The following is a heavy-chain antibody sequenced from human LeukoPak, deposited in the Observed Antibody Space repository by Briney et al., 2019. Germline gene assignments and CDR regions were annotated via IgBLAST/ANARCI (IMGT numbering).Heavy chain of an antibody. CDR1: GGPISSYY. CDR3: ARPYSSNWYDAFHI. Sequence: SETLSLTCTVFGGPISSYYWSWIRQPPGKGLEWIGYVSYRGDTNYSPSLKSRVTISVDTSKNQFSLKLTSVTAADTAVYYCARPYSSNWYDAFHIWGQGTMVTVSS. J-gene: IGHJ3*02. V-gene: IGHV4-59*01. CDR2: VSYRGDT. D-gene: IGHD6-13*01.